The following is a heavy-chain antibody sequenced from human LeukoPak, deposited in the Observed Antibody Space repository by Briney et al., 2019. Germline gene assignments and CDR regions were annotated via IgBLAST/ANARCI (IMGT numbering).Heavy chain of an antibody. D-gene: IGHD2-2*01. J-gene: IGHJ6*03. V-gene: IGHV3-30*02. CDR1: GFTFSSYG. CDR2: IRYDGSNK. CDR3: ARDLDCSSTSCYDNYYYYYMDV. Sequence: TGGSLRLSCAASGFTFSSYGMHWVRQAPGKGLEWVAFIRYDGSNKYYADSVKGRFTISRDNSKNTLYLQMDSLRAEDTAVYYCARDLDCSSTSCYDNYYYYYMDVWGKGTTVTVSS.